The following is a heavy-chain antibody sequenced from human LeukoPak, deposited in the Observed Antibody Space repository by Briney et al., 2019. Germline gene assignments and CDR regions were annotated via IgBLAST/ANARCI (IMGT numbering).Heavy chain of an antibody. CDR1: GGSISSSSYY. V-gene: IGHV4-39*01. CDR3: ARHEVTGTRPLPFDY. Sequence: SETLSLTCTVSGGSISSSSYYWGWIRQPPGKGLEWIGSVYYSGSTYYNPSLKSRVTISVDTSKNQFSLKVSSVTAADTAVYYCARHEVTGTRPLPFDYWGQGTLVTVSS. D-gene: IGHD1-7*01. CDR2: VYYSGST. J-gene: IGHJ4*02.